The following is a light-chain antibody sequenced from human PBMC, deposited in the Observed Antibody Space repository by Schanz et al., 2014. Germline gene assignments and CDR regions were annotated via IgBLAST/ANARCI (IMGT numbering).Light chain of an antibody. CDR3: QQRSSSLT. Sequence: EIVLTQSPGTLSLSPGERATLSCRASQSVSSYLAWYQQKPGQAPNVLIYGASRRATGIPDRFSGSGSGTDFTLTISSLEPEDFAVYYCQQRSSSLTFGGGTRVDIK. CDR2: GAS. CDR1: QSVSSY. J-gene: IGKJ4*01. V-gene: IGKV3-11*01.